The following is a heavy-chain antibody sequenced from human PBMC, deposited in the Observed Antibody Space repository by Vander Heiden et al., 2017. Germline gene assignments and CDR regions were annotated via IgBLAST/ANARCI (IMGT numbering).Heavy chain of an antibody. V-gene: IGHV1-69*01. CDR3: ASSVEWELLGCFDY. D-gene: IGHD1-26*01. CDR2: IIPIFGTA. CDR1: GGTFSSYA. J-gene: IGHJ4*02. Sequence: QVQLVQSGAEVKKPGSSVKVSCKASGGTFSSYAIRCGGQAPGQGLEWMGGIIPIFGTASYAQKFQGRVTITADESTSTAYMELSSLRSEATAVYYCASSVEWELLGCFDYWGQGTLVTVSS.